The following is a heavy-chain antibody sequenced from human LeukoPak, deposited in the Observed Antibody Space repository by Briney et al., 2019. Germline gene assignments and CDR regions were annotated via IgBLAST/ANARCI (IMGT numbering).Heavy chain of an antibody. CDR2: VSYDGSNK. D-gene: IGHD4-11*01. CDR3: AKSTTVTTQQRGYFDY. Sequence: PGGSLRLSCAASGFTFSSFGMHWVRQAPGKGLEWVAVVSYDGSNKCFADSVKGRFTISRDNPKNTLYLQMNSLRPEDTAVYYCAKSTTVTTQQRGYFDYWGQGTLVTVSS. J-gene: IGHJ4*02. CDR1: GFTFSSFG. V-gene: IGHV3-30*18.